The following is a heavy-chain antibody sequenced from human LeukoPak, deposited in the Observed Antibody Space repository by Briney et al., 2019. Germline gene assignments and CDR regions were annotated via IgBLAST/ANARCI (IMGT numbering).Heavy chain of an antibody. V-gene: IGHV3-23*01. CDR2: ISGSGGST. D-gene: IGHD3-10*01. J-gene: IGHJ4*02. Sequence: GGSLRLSCAASGFIFGSYAMSWVRQAPGKGLEWVSAISGSGGSTYYAGSVKGRFTISRDNCKNTLCLQVNSLRAEGTAVYYCARDGAVRGVRLGYFDYWGQGTLVTVSS. CDR3: ARDGAVRGVRLGYFDY. CDR1: GFIFGSYA.